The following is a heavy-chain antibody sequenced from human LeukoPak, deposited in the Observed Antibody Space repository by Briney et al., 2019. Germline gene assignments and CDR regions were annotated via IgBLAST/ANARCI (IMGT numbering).Heavy chain of an antibody. CDR3: ARLAQPRWLQSGSDY. CDR2: IYPGDSDT. V-gene: IGHV5-51*01. Sequence: GESLKISYKGSGYSFTSYWIGWVRQMPGKGLEWMGIIYPGDSDTRYSPSFQGQVAVSADKSISTAYLQWSSLKASDTAMYYCARLAQPRWLQSGSDYWGQGTLVTVSS. J-gene: IGHJ4*02. D-gene: IGHD5-24*01. CDR1: GYSFTSYW.